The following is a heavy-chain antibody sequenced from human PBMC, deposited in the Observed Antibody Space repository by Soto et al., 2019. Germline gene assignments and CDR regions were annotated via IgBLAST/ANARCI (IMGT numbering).Heavy chain of an antibody. Sequence: PGGSLRLYCSASGVTFSSYSMNWVRQAPGKGLEWVSSISISSSYKYSADSVKGRFTISRDNAKNSLYLQMNSLRAEDTAVYYCARGEYGMDVWGQGTTVTVSS. V-gene: IGHV3-21*01. J-gene: IGHJ6*02. CDR2: ISISSSYK. CDR1: GVTFSSYS. CDR3: ARGEYGMDV.